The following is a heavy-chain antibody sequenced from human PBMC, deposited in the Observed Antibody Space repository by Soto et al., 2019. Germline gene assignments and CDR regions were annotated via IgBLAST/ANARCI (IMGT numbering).Heavy chain of an antibody. CDR2: IMPVFRTP. D-gene: IGHD2-8*01. CDR1: GGTFRTAA. J-gene: IGHJ6*02. CDR3: ARDNDRPQLGGNYYYILDV. Sequence: QVQLEQSGAEVKKPGSSVKVSCKASGGTFRTAAISWVRQAPGQGLEWMGGIMPVFRTPDYAQKFQGRVTITADESTTTAYVEFSGLRSDDTAVYYCARDNDRPQLGGNYYYILDVWGQGTTITVSS. V-gene: IGHV1-69*12.